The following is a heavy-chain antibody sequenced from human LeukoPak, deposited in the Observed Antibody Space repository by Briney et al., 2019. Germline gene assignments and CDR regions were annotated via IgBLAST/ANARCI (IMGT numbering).Heavy chain of an antibody. CDR1: GGSFSGYY. V-gene: IGHV4-34*01. CDR3: ARGSGYYTGKEKHNWFDP. D-gene: IGHD3-3*01. CDR2: INHSGST. J-gene: IGHJ5*02. Sequence: SETLSLTCAVYGGSFSGYYWSWIRQPPGKGLEWIGEINHSGSTNYNPSLKSRVTISVDTSKNQFSLKLSSVTAADTAVYYCARGSGYYTGKEKHNWFDPWGQGTLVTVSS.